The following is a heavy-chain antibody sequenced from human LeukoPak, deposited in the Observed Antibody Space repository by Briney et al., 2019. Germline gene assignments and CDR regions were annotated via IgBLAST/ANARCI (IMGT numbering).Heavy chain of an antibody. CDR2: IYTSGST. CDR1: GFTFSNAW. V-gene: IGHV4-4*07. CDR3: ARDISGDDYSNY. Sequence: AGGSLRLSCAASGFTFSNAWMSWVRQAPGKGLEWVGRIYTSGSTNYNPSLKSRVTMSVDTSKNQFSLKLSSVTAADTAVYYCARDISGDDYSNYWGQGTLVTVSS. J-gene: IGHJ4*02. D-gene: IGHD4-11*01.